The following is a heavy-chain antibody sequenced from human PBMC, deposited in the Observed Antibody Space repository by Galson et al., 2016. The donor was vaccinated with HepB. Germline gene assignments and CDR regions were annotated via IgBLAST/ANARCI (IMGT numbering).Heavy chain of an antibody. CDR2: IIPTFGTA. Sequence: SVTVSCKASGGTFSSYGISWVRQAPGQGLEWMGGIIPTFGTANYAQKFQGRVTITADESTSTAYMELSSLGSEDTAVYYCARDDDFWRFDPWGQGTLVTVSS. CDR1: GGTFSSYG. D-gene: IGHD3-3*01. V-gene: IGHV1-69*13. CDR3: ARDDDFWRFDP. J-gene: IGHJ5*02.